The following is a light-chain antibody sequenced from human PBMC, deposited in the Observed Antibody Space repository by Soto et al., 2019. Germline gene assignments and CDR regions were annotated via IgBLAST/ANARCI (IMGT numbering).Light chain of an antibody. V-gene: IGKV1-12*01. CDR1: PGISSS. Sequence: DIHMAQSPSSVSASVGDRVTITCRASPGISSSLAWYQQRPGKAPKLLIYAASNLHNEVPSRFSGSGSGTDFTLTISSLQPEDFATYYCQQAKNFPWTFGQGTKVDIK. J-gene: IGKJ1*01. CDR3: QQAKNFPWT. CDR2: AAS.